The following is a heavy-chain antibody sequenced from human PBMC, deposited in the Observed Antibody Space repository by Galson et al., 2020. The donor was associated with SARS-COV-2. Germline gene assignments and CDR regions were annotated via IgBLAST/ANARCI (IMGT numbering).Heavy chain of an antibody. Sequence: ASVKVSCKASGFTFTGYYIHWVRQAPGQGLEWMGRINPNDGGTNYAQNFQGRVTMTRDTSITTAYMELSGLTSDDTAVYYCARYSSYPDYWGQGTLVTVSS. CDR1: GFTFTGYY. CDR2: INPNDGGT. J-gene: IGHJ4*02. V-gene: IGHV1-2*06. D-gene: IGHD5-12*01. CDR3: ARYSSYPDY.